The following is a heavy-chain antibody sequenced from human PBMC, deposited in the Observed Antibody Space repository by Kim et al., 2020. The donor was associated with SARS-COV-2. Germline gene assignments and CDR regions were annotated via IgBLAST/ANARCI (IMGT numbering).Heavy chain of an antibody. CDR3: VTDTALRDGFDTY. Sequence: YYALSLKDRLTIAGDNSKNTLYLQMDSLRAEDTALYYCVTDTALRDGFDTYWCQGTLVTVSS. D-gene: IGHD3-9*01. V-gene: IGHV3-33*03. J-gene: IGHJ4*02.